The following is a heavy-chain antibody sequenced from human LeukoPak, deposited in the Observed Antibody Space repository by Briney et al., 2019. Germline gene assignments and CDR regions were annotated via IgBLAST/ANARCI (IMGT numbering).Heavy chain of an antibody. V-gene: IGHV4-59*01. D-gene: IGHD3-22*01. CDR2: IYYSGST. J-gene: IGHJ4*02. CDR3: ARGSVDDSSGYYADD. Sequence: SETPSLTCTVSGGSISSYYWSWIRQPPGKGLEWIGYIYYSGSTNYNPSLKSRVTISVDTSKNQFSLKLSSVTAADTAVYYCARGSVDDSSGYYADDWGQGTLATVSS. CDR1: GGSISSYY.